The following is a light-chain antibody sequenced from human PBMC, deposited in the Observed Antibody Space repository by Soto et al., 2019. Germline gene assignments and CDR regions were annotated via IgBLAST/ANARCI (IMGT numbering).Light chain of an antibody. CDR3: PHYGSSRWT. CDR2: GAS. Sequence: EIVLTQSPCTLSLSPGERATLSCRASQSVSSTYLAWYQQKPGQAPRLLIYGASNRATGIPDRFSGCGSGTDFTLTISRLEPEDFAVYYCPHYGSSRWTFGQGTRVDI. V-gene: IGKV3-20*01. J-gene: IGKJ1*01. CDR1: QSVSSTY.